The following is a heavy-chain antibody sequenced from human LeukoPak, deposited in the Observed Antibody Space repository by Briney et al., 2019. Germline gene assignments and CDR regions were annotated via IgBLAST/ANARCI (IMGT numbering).Heavy chain of an antibody. J-gene: IGHJ4*02. CDR1: GFTFSSYG. D-gene: IGHD3-22*01. V-gene: IGHV3-30*02. CDR3: ATKEDSSGYYHY. Sequence: GGSLRLSCAASGFTFSSYGMHWVRQAPGKGLEWVAFIRYDGSNKYYADSVKGRFTISRDNSKNTLYLQMNSLRAEDTAVYYCATKEDSSGYYHYWGQGTLVTVSS. CDR2: IRYDGSNK.